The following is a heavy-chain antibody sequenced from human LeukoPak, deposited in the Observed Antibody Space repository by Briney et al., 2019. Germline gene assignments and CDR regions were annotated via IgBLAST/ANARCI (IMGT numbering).Heavy chain of an antibody. CDR3: ARDRVGATNAFDI. D-gene: IGHD1-26*01. CDR2: IYHSGST. J-gene: IGHJ3*02. V-gene: IGHV4-38-2*02. Sequence: PSETLSLTCTVSGYSISSGYYCGWIRQPPGKGLEWIGSIYHSGSTYYNPSLKSRLNISVDTSRNQFSLKLSSVTAADTAVYYCARDRVGATNAFDIWGQGTMVTVSS. CDR1: GYSISSGYY.